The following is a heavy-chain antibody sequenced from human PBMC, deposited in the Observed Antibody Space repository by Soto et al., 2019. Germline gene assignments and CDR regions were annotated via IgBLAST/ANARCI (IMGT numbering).Heavy chain of an antibody. CDR2: ISGSDDST. J-gene: IGHJ4*02. CDR1: GFTFSSYA. Sequence: EVQLLESGGGLVQPGESLRLSCAASGFTFSSYAMSWVRQAPGKGLEWVSVISGSDDSTYYADSVKGRFTISRGNSITTLDLHMTSLRAEATAVYYCAKRIRSSTFHYWGQGTLVTVSS. CDR3: AKRIRSSTFHY. V-gene: IGHV3-23*01. D-gene: IGHD6-6*01.